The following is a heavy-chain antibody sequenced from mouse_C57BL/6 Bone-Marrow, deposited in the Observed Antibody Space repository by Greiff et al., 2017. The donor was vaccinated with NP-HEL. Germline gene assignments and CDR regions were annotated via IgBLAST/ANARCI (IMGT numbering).Heavy chain of an antibody. CDR2: INPYNGGT. CDR1: GYTFTDYY. CDR3: ARERGPYGNWFAY. Sequence: VQLQQSGPVLVKPGASVKMSCTASGYTFTDYYMNWVKQSHGKSLEWIGVINPYNGGTSYNQKFKGKATLTVDKSSSTAYLELNSLTSEDSAVYYCARERGPYGNWFAYWGQGTLVTVSA. J-gene: IGHJ3*01. V-gene: IGHV1-19*01. D-gene: IGHD2-1*01.